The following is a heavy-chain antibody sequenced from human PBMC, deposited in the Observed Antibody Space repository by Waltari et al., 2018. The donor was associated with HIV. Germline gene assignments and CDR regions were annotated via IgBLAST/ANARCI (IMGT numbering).Heavy chain of an antibody. V-gene: IGHV4-39*01. D-gene: IGHD2-2*01. CDR2: MDNRGTT. CDR3: ARRGDGFNQHARLDH. Sequence: QLHLQESGPGLVKPSETLALTCTVSGGSITRNDFYWAWIRQPPGKGVEWIGLMDNRGTTDYNPSLKSRVSMSSDTSKTRFSLRLHSVTAADTAIYYCARRGDGFNQHARLDHWGPGTLVTVSS. CDR1: GGSITRNDFY. J-gene: IGHJ4*02.